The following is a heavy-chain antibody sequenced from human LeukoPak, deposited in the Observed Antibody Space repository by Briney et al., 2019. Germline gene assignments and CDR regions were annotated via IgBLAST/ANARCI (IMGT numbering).Heavy chain of an antibody. J-gene: IGHJ6*02. Sequence: PSETLSFTYTVSGGSINDHAWCWIRQPPGRGLEWIGCVYYTGSSEYNASLKSRLTISTDTSNNQLSLKVTSVTAADTAIYSCARLSRIATAGAYSYHSLDIWGQGTTVTVSS. CDR3: ARLSRIATAGAYSYHSLDI. CDR2: VYYTGSS. V-gene: IGHV4-59*11. D-gene: IGHD6-13*01. CDR1: GGSINDHA.